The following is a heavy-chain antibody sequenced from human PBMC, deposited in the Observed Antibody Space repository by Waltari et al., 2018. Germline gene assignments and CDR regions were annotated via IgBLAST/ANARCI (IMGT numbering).Heavy chain of an antibody. D-gene: IGHD5-18*01. V-gene: IGHV3-21*01. CDR3: ARYSYGFSDY. CDR2: ISSSSIYI. CDR1: GFTFSSYS. J-gene: IGHJ4*02. Sequence: EVQLVESGGGLVKPGGSLRLSCAASGFTFSSYSMNWGRQAPGKGLEWGSSISSSSIYIYHADSVKGLFTISRDNAKNSLYLQMNSLRAEDTAVYYCARYSYGFSDYWGQGTLVTVSS.